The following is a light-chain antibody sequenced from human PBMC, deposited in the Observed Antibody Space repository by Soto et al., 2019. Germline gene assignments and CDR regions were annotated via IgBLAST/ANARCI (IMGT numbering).Light chain of an antibody. J-gene: IGKJ1*01. V-gene: IGKV3-15*01. CDR3: QQYNNRPPWT. CDR2: GAS. CDR1: QTIDTN. Sequence: GERATLSCRASQTIDTNLAWYQQKPGQAPRLLIFGASTRATGIPARFSGSGSGTEFSLTITSLQSDDFALYYCQQYNNRPPWTFGQGTKV.